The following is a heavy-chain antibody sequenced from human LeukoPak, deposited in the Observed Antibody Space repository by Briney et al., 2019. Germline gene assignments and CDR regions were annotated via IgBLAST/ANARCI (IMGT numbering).Heavy chain of an antibody. Sequence: GGSLRLSCAASGFTLNTYGMHWVRQAPGKGLEWVAVIWSDGTHKYYSDSVKGRFTISRDNSKNTLYLEMNSLRVEDTAVYYCAKSNSESQTTVGNWGQGTLVTVFS. D-gene: IGHD1-26*01. CDR2: IWSDGTHK. CDR3: AKSNSESQTTVGN. CDR1: GFTLNTYG. V-gene: IGHV3-33*06. J-gene: IGHJ4*02.